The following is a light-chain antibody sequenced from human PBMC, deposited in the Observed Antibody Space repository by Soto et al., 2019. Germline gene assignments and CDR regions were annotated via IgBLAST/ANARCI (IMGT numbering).Light chain of an antibody. V-gene: IGLV2-23*01. Sequence: QSVLTQPASVSGSPGQSIPISCTGTSSDVGSYNLVSWYQQHPGKAPKLMIYEGSKRPSGVSNRFSGSKSGNTASLTISGLQAEDEADYYCCSYAGRITYVFGTGTKVTVL. CDR2: EGS. CDR3: CSYAGRITYV. J-gene: IGLJ1*01. CDR1: SSDVGSYNL.